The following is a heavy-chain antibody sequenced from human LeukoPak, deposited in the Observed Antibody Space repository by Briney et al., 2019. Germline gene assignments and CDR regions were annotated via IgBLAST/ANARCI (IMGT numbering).Heavy chain of an antibody. CDR2: IIPIFGAA. Sequence: AVQVSCKPSLGTLSSYNTHWVRQAPGQRLECMGEIIPIFGAANYAQRFQGRVAITADEYTSKAYMELISLRSEDTAVYYCARRLVVVRGGGYFDYWGQGTLVTVSS. CDR1: LGTLSSYN. D-gene: IGHD3-22*01. CDR3: ARRLVVVRGGGYFDY. J-gene: IGHJ4*02. V-gene: IGHV1-69*13.